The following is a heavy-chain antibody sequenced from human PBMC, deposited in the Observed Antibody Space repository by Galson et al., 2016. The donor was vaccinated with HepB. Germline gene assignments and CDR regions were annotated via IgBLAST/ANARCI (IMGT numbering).Heavy chain of an antibody. D-gene: IGHD6-25*01. Sequence: SVKVSCKASGDTFTGYSIHWVRQAPGQGLEWMAWLSANSGATNYAQKFQGRVTMTRDTSISTAYMALTSLTSDATAIYYCATSTGYRSGWGAFDIWGQGTMVTVSS. CDR3: ATSTGYRSGWGAFDI. J-gene: IGHJ3*02. CDR1: GDTFTGYS. V-gene: IGHV1-2*02. CDR2: LSANSGAT.